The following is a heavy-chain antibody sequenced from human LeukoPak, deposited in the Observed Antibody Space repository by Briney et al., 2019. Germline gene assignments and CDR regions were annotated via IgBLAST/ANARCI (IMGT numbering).Heavy chain of an antibody. Sequence: ASVKVSCKASGYTFTGYYMHWVRQAPGQGLEWMGWTNPNSGGTNYAQKFQGRVTMTRDTSISTAYMELSRLRSDDTAVYYCARDSHPRTAYGFDPWGQGTLVTVSS. CDR1: GYTFTGYY. CDR3: ARDSHPRTAYGFDP. V-gene: IGHV1-2*02. CDR2: TNPNSGGT. D-gene: IGHD2-21*02. J-gene: IGHJ5*02.